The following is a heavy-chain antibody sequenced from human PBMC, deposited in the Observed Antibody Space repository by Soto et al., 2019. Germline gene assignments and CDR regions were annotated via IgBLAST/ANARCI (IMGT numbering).Heavy chain of an antibody. CDR3: ARQGYSKLVLGAKDYYYGMDV. J-gene: IGHJ6*02. CDR1: GGSISSSSYY. Sequence: SETLSLTCTVSGGSISSSSYYWGWIRQPPGKGLEWIGSIYYSGSTYYNPSLKSRVTISVDTSKNQFSLKLSSVTAADTAVYYCARQGYSKLVLGAKDYYYGMDVWGQGTTVTVSS. V-gene: IGHV4-39*01. CDR2: IYYSGST. D-gene: IGHD6-13*01.